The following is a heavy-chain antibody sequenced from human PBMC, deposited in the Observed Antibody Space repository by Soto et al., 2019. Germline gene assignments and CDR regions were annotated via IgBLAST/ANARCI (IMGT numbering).Heavy chain of an antibody. D-gene: IGHD3-9*01. CDR1: GFTFSSYA. CDR3: AKDPALRYFDWLRWFDP. CDR2: ISGSGGST. J-gene: IGHJ5*02. Sequence: GGSLRLSCAASGFTFSSYAMSWVRQAPGKGLEWVSAISGSGGSTYYADSVKGRFTISRDNSKNTLYLQMNSLRAEDTAVYYCAKDPALRYFDWLRWFDPWGQGTLVTVSS. V-gene: IGHV3-23*01.